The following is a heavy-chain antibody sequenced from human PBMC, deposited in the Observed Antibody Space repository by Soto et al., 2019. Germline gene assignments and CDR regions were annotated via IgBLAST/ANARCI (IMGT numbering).Heavy chain of an antibody. CDR2: ISSSSSTI. J-gene: IGHJ4*02. Sequence: EVQLVESGGGLVQPGGSLRLSCAASGFTFSSYSMNWVRQAPGKGLEWVSYISSSSSTIYYAASVKGRFTISRDNAKNSLYLQMNSLRAEDTAVYYCARDSGYSYGPLDYWGQGTLVTVSS. V-gene: IGHV3-48*01. D-gene: IGHD5-18*01. CDR1: GFTFSSYS. CDR3: ARDSGYSYGPLDY.